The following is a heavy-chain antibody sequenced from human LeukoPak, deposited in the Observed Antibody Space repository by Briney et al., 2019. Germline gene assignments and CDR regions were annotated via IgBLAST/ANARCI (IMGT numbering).Heavy chain of an antibody. J-gene: IGHJ6*03. CDR2: IKQDGSEK. D-gene: IGHD3-10*01. V-gene: IGHV3-7*03. Sequence: AGGSLRLSCAASGFTFSSYWMSWVRQAPGKGLEWVANIKQDGSEKYYVDSVKGRFTISRDNAKNSLYLQMNSLRAEDTAVYYCARSLRVRGVPDYMDVWGKGITVTISS. CDR1: GFTFSSYW. CDR3: ARSLRVRGVPDYMDV.